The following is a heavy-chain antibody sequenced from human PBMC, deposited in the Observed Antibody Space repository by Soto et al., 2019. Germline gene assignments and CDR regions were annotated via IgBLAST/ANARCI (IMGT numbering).Heavy chain of an antibody. Sequence: ASVKVSCKASGYTFTDYYMHWVRQAPGQGLEWMGWINPNSGGTKYAQKFQGRVTVTRDTSISTAYTELSRLRSDDTAVYYCARDRVVATIRGMDVWGQGTTVTVSS. D-gene: IGHD5-12*01. CDR2: INPNSGGT. J-gene: IGHJ6*02. CDR1: GYTFTDYY. V-gene: IGHV1-2*02. CDR3: ARDRVVATIRGMDV.